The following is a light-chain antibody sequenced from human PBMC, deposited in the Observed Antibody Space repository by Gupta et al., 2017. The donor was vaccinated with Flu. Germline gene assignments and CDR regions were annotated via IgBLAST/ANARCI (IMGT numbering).Light chain of an antibody. Sequence: SLGERATINCKSSQSVLYSVNNENYLAWYQQKPGQPPKLLIYWASSRESGVPDRFSGSGSGTDFTLTISSLQAEDVAVYYCQQHDSSPRTFGQGTKVEVK. J-gene: IGKJ1*01. CDR2: WAS. CDR1: QSVLYSVNNENY. V-gene: IGKV4-1*01. CDR3: QQHDSSPRT.